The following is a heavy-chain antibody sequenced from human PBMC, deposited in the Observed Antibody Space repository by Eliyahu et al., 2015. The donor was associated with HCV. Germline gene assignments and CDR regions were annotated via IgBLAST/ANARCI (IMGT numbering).Heavy chain of an antibody. CDR3: TRSLTGLSP. CDR1: GGSIISNYW. V-gene: IGHV4-4*02. D-gene: IGHD3-9*01. Sequence: QVQLQESGPGLVKPSGTLSLTCAVSGGSIISNYWWTWVRQPPGKGLEWIGEIHHSGKTSYNPSLKSRVTISVDRSKNQFSLNLDSVTAADTAVYYCTRSLTGLSPWGQGTLVTVSS. CDR2: IHHSGKT. J-gene: IGHJ5*02.